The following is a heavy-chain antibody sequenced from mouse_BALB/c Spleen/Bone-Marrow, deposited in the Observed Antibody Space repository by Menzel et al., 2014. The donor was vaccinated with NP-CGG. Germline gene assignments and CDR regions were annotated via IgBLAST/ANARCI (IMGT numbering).Heavy chain of an antibody. CDR1: GYTFSSYW. J-gene: IGHJ2*01. Sequence: VQLQQSGAELMKPGASVKISCKATGYTFSSYWIEWVKQRPGHGLEWIGEILPGSGSTNYNEKFKGKTTFTADTSSNTAYMQLSSLTSGDSAVYSCARSDYGDWGQGTTLTVSS. D-gene: IGHD1-1*01. CDR3: ARSDYGD. V-gene: IGHV1-9*01. CDR2: ILPGSGST.